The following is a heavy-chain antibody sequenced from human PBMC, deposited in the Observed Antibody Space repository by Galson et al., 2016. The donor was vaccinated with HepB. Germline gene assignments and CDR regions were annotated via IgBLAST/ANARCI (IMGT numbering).Heavy chain of an antibody. CDR2: IIAGNGKT. J-gene: IGHJ6*02. D-gene: IGHD5-12*01. Sequence: SVKVSCKASGYTFTRFGIHWVRQAPGQRLEWMGWIIAGNGKTQYSQKFQGRVTITRDTSASTAYMDLRSLRSEDTAGYYCARLNSGYDLHYYYGMDVWGQGTTVTVSS. V-gene: IGHV1-3*01. CDR3: ARLNSGYDLHYYYGMDV. CDR1: GYTFTRFG.